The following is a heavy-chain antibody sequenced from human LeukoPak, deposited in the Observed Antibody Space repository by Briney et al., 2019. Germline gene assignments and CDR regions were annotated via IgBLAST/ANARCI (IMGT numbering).Heavy chain of an antibody. V-gene: IGHV1-18*01. J-gene: IGHJ4*02. CDR3: ARDGTSTDDY. CDR2: ISGNNDNP. CDR1: GYTFSNFG. Sequence: ASVKVSCKTSGYTFSNFGINWVRQAPGQGLEWMAWISGNNDNPNYGQKFQGRFTVTTDSSTSTAYMELRNLRSDDTAVYYCARDGTSTDDYWSQGTLVTVSS. D-gene: IGHD2-2*01.